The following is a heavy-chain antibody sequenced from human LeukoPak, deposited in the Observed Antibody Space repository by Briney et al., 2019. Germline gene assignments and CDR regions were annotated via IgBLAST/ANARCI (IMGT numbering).Heavy chain of an antibody. J-gene: IGHJ4*02. CDR3: AKAITMIVITPGY. D-gene: IGHD3-22*01. Sequence: PGGSLRLSCAASGFSVSNNYLSWVRQPPGKGLEWVSVIHSGGRTKYADSVRDRFTISRDTAKNTVYLQMNSLRADDTAVYYCAKAITMIVITPGYWGQGTLVTVSS. CDR1: GFSVSNNY. V-gene: IGHV3-66*01. CDR2: IHSGGRT.